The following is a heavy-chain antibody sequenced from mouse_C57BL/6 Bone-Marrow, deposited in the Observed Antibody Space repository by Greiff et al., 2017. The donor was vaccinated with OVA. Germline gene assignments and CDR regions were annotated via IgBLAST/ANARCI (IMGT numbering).Heavy chain of an antibody. Sequence: EVMLVESGGGLVQPGGSLSLSCAASGFTFTDYYMSWVRQPPGKALEWLGFIRNKAHGYKTEYRSSVKGMFTISRDNYQSILYLQMNALRVEYSATYYCARYNRYDYTDFDYWGQGTTLTVSS. CDR1: GFTFTDYY. CDR2: IRNKAHGYKT. CDR3: ARYNRYDYTDFDY. D-gene: IGHD2-4*01. J-gene: IGHJ2*01. V-gene: IGHV7-3*01.